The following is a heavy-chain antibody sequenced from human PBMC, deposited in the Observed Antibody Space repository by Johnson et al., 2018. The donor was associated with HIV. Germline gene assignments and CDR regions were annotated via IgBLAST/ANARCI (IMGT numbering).Heavy chain of an antibody. CDR2: ISYDGSSK. V-gene: IGHV3-30-3*01. D-gene: IGHD6-19*01. J-gene: IGHJ3*02. Sequence: LVESGGGVVQPGRSLRLACAASAFTFSNYAMHWVRQAPGKGLEWVAVISYDGSSKYYAESLKGRISISRDNSMNTLYLQMNSLRAEDTAVYYCATFGYTSGWIVTDDAFDIWGQGTMVTVSS. CDR3: ATFGYTSGWIVTDDAFDI. CDR1: AFTFSNYA.